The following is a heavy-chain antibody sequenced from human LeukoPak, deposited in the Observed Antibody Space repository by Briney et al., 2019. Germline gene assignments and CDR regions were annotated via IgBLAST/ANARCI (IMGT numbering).Heavy chain of an antibody. CDR3: ARDLLSTAGYFDY. V-gene: IGHV4-59*01. CDR1: GASISSYY. J-gene: IGHJ4*02. Sequence: PSETLSLTCTVSGASISSYYWNWIRQPPGKGLEWIGYIYYSGNTNYNPSLKSRVTMSVDTSKNQFSLNLSSVTAADTAVYYCARDLLSTAGYFDYWGQGTLVTVSS. D-gene: IGHD6-19*01. CDR2: IYYSGNT.